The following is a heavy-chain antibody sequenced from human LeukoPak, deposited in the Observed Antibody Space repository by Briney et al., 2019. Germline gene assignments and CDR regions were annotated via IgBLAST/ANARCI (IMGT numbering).Heavy chain of an antibody. D-gene: IGHD2-8*01. CDR2: IIPIFGTA. V-gene: IGHV1-69*13. Sequence: ASVKVSCKASGGTFSSYAISWVRQAPGQGLEWMGGIIPIFGTANYAQKFQGRVTITADESTSTAYMELSSLRSEDTAVYYCARGVREFGGGIVLMVYAMYFDYWGQGTLVTVSS. CDR3: ARGVREFGGGIVLMVYAMYFDY. J-gene: IGHJ4*02. CDR1: GGTFSSYA.